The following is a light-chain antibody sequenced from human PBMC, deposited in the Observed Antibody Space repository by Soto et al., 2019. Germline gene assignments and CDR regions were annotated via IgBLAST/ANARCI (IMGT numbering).Light chain of an antibody. Sequence: EIVMTQSPATLSLSPGERAALSCRARQSINSELAWYQQKPGQPPRLLIYGASTRATGVPARFTGSESGSEFTLTISGLHSEDFAVYYCQQGHTWPLTFGQGTRLEI. CDR3: QQGHTWPLT. V-gene: IGKV3-15*01. J-gene: IGKJ2*01. CDR1: QSINSE. CDR2: GAS.